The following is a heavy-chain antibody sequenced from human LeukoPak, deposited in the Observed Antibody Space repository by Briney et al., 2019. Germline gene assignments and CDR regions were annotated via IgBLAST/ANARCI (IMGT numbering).Heavy chain of an antibody. V-gene: IGHV3-30*18. CDR1: GFTFSSYG. J-gene: IGHJ6*02. CDR3: AKGIGDYYGSGSYYSPHWYYYYGMDV. Sequence: PGRSLRLSCAASGFTFSSYGMHWVRQAPGKGLEWVAVISYDGSNKYYADSVKGRFTISRDNSKNTLYLQMNSLRAEDTAVYYCAKGIGDYYGSGSYYSPHWYYYYGMDVWGQGTTVTVSS. D-gene: IGHD3-10*01. CDR2: ISYDGSNK.